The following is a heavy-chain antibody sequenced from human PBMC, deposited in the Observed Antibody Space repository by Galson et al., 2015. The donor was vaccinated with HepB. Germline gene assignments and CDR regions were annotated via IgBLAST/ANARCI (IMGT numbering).Heavy chain of an antibody. J-gene: IGHJ6*02. CDR3: ARLRVGSGSYYDSYYYYGMDV. Sequence: SGAEVKKPGESLRISCKGSGYSFTSYWISWVRQMPGKGLEWMGRIDPSDSYTNYSPSFQGHVTISADKSISTAYLQWSSLKASDTAMYYCARLRVGSGSYYDSYYYYGMDVWSQGTTVTVSS. CDR2: IDPSDSYT. D-gene: IGHD3-10*01. CDR1: GYSFTSYW. V-gene: IGHV5-10-1*01.